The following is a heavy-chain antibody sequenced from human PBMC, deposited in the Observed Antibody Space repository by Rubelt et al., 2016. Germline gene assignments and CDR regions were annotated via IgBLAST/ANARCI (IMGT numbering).Heavy chain of an antibody. CDR1: GYTFTGYY. Sequence: QVQLVQSGAEVRKPGASVKVSCKASGYTFTGYYMHWVRQALGQGLEWMGWINPNSGGTNYAQKFQGRVTITRDTSISTAYMELSRLRSDDTAVYYCATPGDRSGGYTDYWGQGTLVTVSS. J-gene: IGHJ4*02. D-gene: IGHD6-19*01. V-gene: IGHV1-2*02. CDR3: ATPGDRSGGYTDY. CDR2: INPNSGGT.